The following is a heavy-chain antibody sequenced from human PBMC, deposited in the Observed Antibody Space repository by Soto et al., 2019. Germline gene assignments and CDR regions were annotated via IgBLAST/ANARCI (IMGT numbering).Heavy chain of an antibody. Sequence: PSETLSLTCTVSGDSVSSGTYFWSWIRQPPGKGLEWIGYIYYSGSTYYNPSLKSRVTISVDTSKNQFSLKLSSVTAADTAVYYCARADNWNPFDYWGQGTLVTVSS. D-gene: IGHD1-20*01. J-gene: IGHJ4*02. CDR3: ARADNWNPFDY. V-gene: IGHV4-30-4*08. CDR1: GDSVSSGTYF. CDR2: IYYSGST.